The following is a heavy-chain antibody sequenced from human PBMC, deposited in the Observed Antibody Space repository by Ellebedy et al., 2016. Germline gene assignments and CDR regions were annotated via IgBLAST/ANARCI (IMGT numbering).Heavy chain of an antibody. CDR3: AKDSRGRTYFGDLDY. CDR2: ISNDGDQQ. Sequence: GESLKISCAASGFTFSSHGMHWVRQAPGKGLEWVALISNDGDQQYYVDSVKGRFTISRDNSKNTLDLQMNSLRPEDTAVYYCAKDSRGRTYFGDLDYWGQGTLVIVSS. J-gene: IGHJ4*02. D-gene: IGHD2-21*01. CDR1: GFTFSSHG. V-gene: IGHV3-30*18.